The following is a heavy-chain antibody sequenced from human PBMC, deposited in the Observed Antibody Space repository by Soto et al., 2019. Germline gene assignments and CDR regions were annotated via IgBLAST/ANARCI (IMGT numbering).Heavy chain of an antibody. CDR2: IVVGSGNT. CDR3: ARKSITGTTLHYYYGMDV. J-gene: IGHJ6*02. V-gene: IGHV1-58*01. CDR1: GFTFTSSA. Sequence: GASVKVSCKASGFTFTSSAVQWVRQARGQRLEWIGWIVVGSGNTNYAQKFQERVTITRDMSTSTAYMELSSLKASDTAMYYCARKSITGTTLHYYYGMDVWGQGTTVTVSS. D-gene: IGHD1-20*01.